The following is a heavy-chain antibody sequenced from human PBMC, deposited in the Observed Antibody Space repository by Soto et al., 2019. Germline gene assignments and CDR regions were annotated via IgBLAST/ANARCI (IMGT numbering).Heavy chain of an antibody. CDR3: ARSIAAAVDFDY. V-gene: IGHV1-18*01. D-gene: IGHD6-13*01. CDR2: ISAYSGST. J-gene: IGHJ4*02. Sequence: QVQLVQSGAEVKKPGASVKVSCKASGYTFTSYGISCVRQAPGHGLEWMGWISAYSGSTNYAQKLQGRGTMTTDTSTSTAYMELRSLRSADTAVYYCARSIAAAVDFDYWGQGTLVTVSS. CDR1: GYTFTSYG.